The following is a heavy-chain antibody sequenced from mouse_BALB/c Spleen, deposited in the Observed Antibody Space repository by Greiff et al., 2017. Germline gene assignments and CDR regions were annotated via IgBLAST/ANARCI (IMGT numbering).Heavy chain of an antibody. J-gene: IGHJ4*01. D-gene: IGHD1-1*01. Sequence: VQLQQSGAELARPGASVKMSCKASGYTFTSYTMHWVKQRPGQGLEWIGYINPSSGYTNYNQKFKDKATLTADKSSSTAYMQLSSLTSEDSAVYYCARYYYGSSYHYAMDYWGQGTSVTVSS. CDR1: GYTFTSYT. CDR3: ARYYYGSSYHYAMDY. CDR2: INPSSGYT. V-gene: IGHV1-4*01.